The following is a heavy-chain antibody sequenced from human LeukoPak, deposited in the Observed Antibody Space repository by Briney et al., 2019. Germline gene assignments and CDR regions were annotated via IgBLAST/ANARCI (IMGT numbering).Heavy chain of an antibody. V-gene: IGHV3-48*02. CDR1: GFTFSHYS. J-gene: IGHJ6*02. CDR2: MTCGGINK. Sequence: GGALRLSCAASGFTFSHYSMNWVRQAPGKGRQWVSCMTCGGINKYYADSVKGRFAISRDDAKTSLCLQMSGLRDEDTAVYYCARDYNYGMDVWGQGTTVTVSS. CDR3: ARDYNYGMDV.